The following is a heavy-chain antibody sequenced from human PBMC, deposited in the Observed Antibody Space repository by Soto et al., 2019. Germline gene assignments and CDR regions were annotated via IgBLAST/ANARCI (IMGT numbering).Heavy chain of an antibody. J-gene: IGHJ4*02. CDR3: VKGHSDSYYDFDY. CDR2: MRGSNGDT. D-gene: IGHD3-22*01. CDR1: GFTFSFCA. V-gene: IGHV3-23*01. Sequence: EVPLLESGGALVQPGESLRLSCAASGFTFSFCAMSWVRQAPGKGLEWVSSMRGSNGDTYYADSVKGRFTISRDNSKNTLYLQMNSLRVEDTALYYCVKGHSDSYYDFDYWGQGALVTVSS.